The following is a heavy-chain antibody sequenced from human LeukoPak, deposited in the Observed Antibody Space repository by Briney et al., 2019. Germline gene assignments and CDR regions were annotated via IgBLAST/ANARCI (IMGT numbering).Heavy chain of an antibody. V-gene: IGHV3-21*01. CDR2: ISSSSSYI. CDR3: ARDKTGTTGGDY. D-gene: IGHD1-1*01. CDR1: GFSFATYG. Sequence: PGGSLRLSCAASGFSFATYGMHWVREAPGKGVEWVSSISSSSSYIYYADSVKGRFTISRDNAKNSLYLQMNSLRAEDTAVYYCARDKTGTTGGDYWGQGTLVTVSS. J-gene: IGHJ4*02.